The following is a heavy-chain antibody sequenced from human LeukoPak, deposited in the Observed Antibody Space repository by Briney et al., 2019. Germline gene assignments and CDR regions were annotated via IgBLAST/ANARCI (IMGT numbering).Heavy chain of an antibody. Sequence: PSETLSLTCTVSGVSITTYYWSWIRQPPGKGLEWIGEIYHSGSTNYKPSLKSRVTISVDKSKNQFSLKLSSVTAADTAVYYCAGAYCGGDCYSGRTFDIWGQGTMVTVSS. J-gene: IGHJ3*02. D-gene: IGHD2-21*02. CDR3: AGAYCGGDCYSGRTFDI. CDR2: IYHSGST. V-gene: IGHV4-59*12. CDR1: GVSITTYY.